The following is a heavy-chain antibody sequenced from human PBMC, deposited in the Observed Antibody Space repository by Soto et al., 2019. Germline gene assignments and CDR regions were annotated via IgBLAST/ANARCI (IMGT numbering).Heavy chain of an antibody. CDR1: GYTFTSYG. CDR2: ISAYNGNT. CDR3: VRDSQKSHYYGSGSYYFDY. D-gene: IGHD3-10*01. V-gene: IGHV1-18*04. Sequence: QVQLVQSGAEVKKPGASVKVSCKASGYTFTSYGINWVRQAPGQGPEWMGWISAYNGNTNYARKLQGRVTMSTDTSTSTAYMELRSLRSDDTAVYYCVRDSQKSHYYGSGSYYFDYWGQGLLVTVSS. J-gene: IGHJ4*02.